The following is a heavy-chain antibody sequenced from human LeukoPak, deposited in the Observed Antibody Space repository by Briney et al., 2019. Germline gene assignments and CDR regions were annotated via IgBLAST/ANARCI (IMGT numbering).Heavy chain of an antibody. CDR3: ASQRWLQSSFDY. CDR2: INSDGSST. D-gene: IGHD5-24*01. J-gene: IGHJ4*02. V-gene: IGHV3-74*01. Sequence: QSGGSLRLSCAASGFTFNSYGMHWVRQAPGKGLVWVSRINSDGSSTNYADSVEGRFTISRDNAKNTLYLQMNSLRAEDTAVYYCASQRWLQSSFDYWGQGTLVTVSS. CDR1: GFTFNSYG.